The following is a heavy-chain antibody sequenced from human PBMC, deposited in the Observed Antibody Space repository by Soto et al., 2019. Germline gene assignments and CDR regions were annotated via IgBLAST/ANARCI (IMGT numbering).Heavy chain of an antibody. V-gene: IGHV1-69*01. Sequence: QVQLVQSGAEVKKPGSSVKVSCKAPGGTFKNNGISWVRQAPGQGLEWMGGIIPVFGTTNYAQKVQGRLTITADDSTNTVYMELSSLRSEDTAVYYCARENGVAVGTILYYFDYWGQGTLVTVSS. D-gene: IGHD3-3*01. CDR2: IIPVFGTT. CDR1: GGTFKNNG. CDR3: ARENGVAVGTILYYFDY. J-gene: IGHJ4*02.